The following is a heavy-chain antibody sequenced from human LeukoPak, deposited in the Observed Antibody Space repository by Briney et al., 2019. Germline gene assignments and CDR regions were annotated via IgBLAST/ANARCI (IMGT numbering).Heavy chain of an antibody. CDR1: GFTFSSYS. Sequence: GGSLRLSCAASGFTFSSYSMNWVRQAPGKGLEWVSSISSSSSYIYYADSVKGRFTISRDNAKNSVHLQMNSLRAEDTAVYYCARGTAPSADYWGQGTLVTVSS. CDR2: ISSSSSYI. CDR3: ARGTAPSADY. V-gene: IGHV3-21*04. J-gene: IGHJ4*02. D-gene: IGHD2-21*02.